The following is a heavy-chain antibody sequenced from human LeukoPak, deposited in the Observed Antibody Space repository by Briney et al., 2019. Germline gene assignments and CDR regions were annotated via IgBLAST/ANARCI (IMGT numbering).Heavy chain of an antibody. CDR1: GYTFTSYG. CDR3: ARDFLSGSYYPGGY. Sequence: GASVKVSCKASGYTFTSYGISWVRQAPGQGLEWMGWISAYNGNTNYAQKLQGRVTMTSDTSTSTVYMELSSLRSEDTAVYYCARDFLSGSYYPGGYWGQGTLVTVSS. J-gene: IGHJ4*02. D-gene: IGHD1-26*01. V-gene: IGHV1-18*01. CDR2: ISAYNGNT.